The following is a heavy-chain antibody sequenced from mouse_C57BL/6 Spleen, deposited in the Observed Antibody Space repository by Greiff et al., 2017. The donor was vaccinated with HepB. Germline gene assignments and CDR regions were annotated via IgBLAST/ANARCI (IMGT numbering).Heavy chain of an antibody. V-gene: IGHV5-9-1*02. D-gene: IGHD4-1*01. CDR2: ISSGGDYI. Sequence: EVKVVESGEGLVKPGGSLKLSCAASGFTFSSYAMSWVRQTPEKRLEWVAYISSGGDYIYYADTVKGRFTISRDNARNTLYLQMSSLKSEDTAMYYCTREDGTPYFDYWGQGTTLTVSS. J-gene: IGHJ2*01. CDR1: GFTFSSYA. CDR3: TREDGTPYFDY.